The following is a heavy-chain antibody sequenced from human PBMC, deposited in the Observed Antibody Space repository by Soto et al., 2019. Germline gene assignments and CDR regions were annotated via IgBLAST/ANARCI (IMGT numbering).Heavy chain of an antibody. V-gene: IGHV3-30*18. Sequence: GGSLRLSCAASGFTFSSYGMHWVRQAPGKGLEWVAVISYDGSNKYYADSVKGRFTISRDNSKNTLYLQMNSLRAEDTAVYYCGKDRQWQGLYYFGCWGQESRFSVAS. CDR3: GKDRQWQGLYYFGC. CDR2: ISYDGSNK. J-gene: IGHJ4*02. CDR1: GFTFSSYG. D-gene: IGHD6-19*01.